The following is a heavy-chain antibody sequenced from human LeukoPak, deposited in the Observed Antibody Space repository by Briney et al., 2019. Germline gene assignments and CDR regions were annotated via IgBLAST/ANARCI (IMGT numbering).Heavy chain of an antibody. J-gene: IGHJ4*02. CDR2: ISPSGDYT. V-gene: IGHV1-46*04. CDR3: ARDNSGWSVDY. CDR1: GYTFSSYY. Sequence: ASVKVSCKASGYTFSSYYMHWVRQAPGQGLEWMGIISPSGDYTRYAQKLQGRVSMTLDTSTGTVYMELNSLESEDTAMYYCARDNSGWSVDYWGQGTLVTVTS. D-gene: IGHD6-19*01.